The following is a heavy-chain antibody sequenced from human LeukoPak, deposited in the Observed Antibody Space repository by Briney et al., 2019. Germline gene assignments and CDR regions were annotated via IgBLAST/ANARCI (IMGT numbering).Heavy chain of an antibody. D-gene: IGHD1-26*01. Sequence: GGSLRLSCAASGFTFSSYWMHWVRQAPGKGLVWVSRINSDGGTTTYADSVKGRFTISRDNAKSTLYLQMNSLRIEDTAVYYCAISRYSGTSLDHWGQGSLVTVPS. CDR3: AISRYSGTSLDH. CDR1: GFTFSSYW. CDR2: INSDGGTT. V-gene: IGHV3-74*01. J-gene: IGHJ4*02.